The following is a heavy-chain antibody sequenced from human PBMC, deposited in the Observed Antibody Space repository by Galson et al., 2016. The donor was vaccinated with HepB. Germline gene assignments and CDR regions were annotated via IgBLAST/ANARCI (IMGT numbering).Heavy chain of an antibody. CDR2: IDWNGNK. Sequence: PALVTPTQTLTMTCTFSGFSLRTSGMAVSWIRQLPGKALEWLAVIDWNGNKFYSPSLTTRLTISKDTSKNQVVLTLTNMDPVDTATYFCARYLRSHGYYVMDVWGQGTTVSVPS. CDR3: ARYLRSHGYYVMDV. J-gene: IGHJ6*02. V-gene: IGHV2-70*01. CDR1: GFSLRTSGMA. D-gene: IGHD4-17*01.